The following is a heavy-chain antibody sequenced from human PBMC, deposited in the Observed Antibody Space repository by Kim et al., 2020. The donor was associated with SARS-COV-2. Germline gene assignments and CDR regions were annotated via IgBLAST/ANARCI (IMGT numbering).Heavy chain of an antibody. J-gene: IGHJ3*02. CDR3: ASFTAFDI. Sequence: LGIANCAQKFQGRVTITADNSPRTDYMELSSLRSEDAAVYYCASFTAFDIWGQGTMVTVSS. V-gene: IGHV1-69*02. CDR2: LGIA.